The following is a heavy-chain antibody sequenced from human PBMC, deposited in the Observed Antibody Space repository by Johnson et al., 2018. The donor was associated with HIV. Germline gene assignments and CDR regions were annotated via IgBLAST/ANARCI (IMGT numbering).Heavy chain of an antibody. CDR1: GFTFDDYG. Sequence: MQLVESGGGVVQPGRSLRVSCAASGFTFDDYGMNWVRQAPGKGLEWVSGINWNGDSTGYADSVKGRFTISRDNAKNSLYLQMNSLRAEDTALYYCTKGRSIEWEVRSAFYIWGQGTMVTVSS. CDR3: TKGRSIEWEVRSAFYI. CDR2: INWNGDST. D-gene: IGHD1-26*01. V-gene: IGHV3-20*04. J-gene: IGHJ3*02.